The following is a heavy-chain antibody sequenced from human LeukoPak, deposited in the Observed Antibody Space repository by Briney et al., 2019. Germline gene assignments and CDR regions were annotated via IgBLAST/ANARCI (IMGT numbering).Heavy chain of an antibody. CDR1: GYTFTDYF. Sequence: GASVKVSCKASGYTFTDYFIHWVRQAPGQGLEWMGWIRPNSGDTHYAQRFQGRVTMTRDTSVSTAHMELSSLRSDDTAIYYRARNYGHNSKYFDFWGQGTLVTVSS. J-gene: IGHJ4*02. CDR2: IRPNSGDT. V-gene: IGHV1-2*02. CDR3: ARNYGHNSKYFDF. D-gene: IGHD4-17*01.